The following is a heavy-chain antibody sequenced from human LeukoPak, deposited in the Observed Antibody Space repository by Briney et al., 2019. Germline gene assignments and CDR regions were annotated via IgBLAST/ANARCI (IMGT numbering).Heavy chain of an antibody. J-gene: IGHJ5*02. Sequence: ASVKVSCKASGYTFTSYGISWVRQAPGQGLEWMGWISAYNGNTNYAQKLQGRVTMTTDTSTSTAYMELRSLRSDDTAVYYCARDFYSSSWYVRAVGFDPWGQGTLVTVSS. CDR3: ARDFYSSSWYVRAVGFDP. CDR2: ISAYNGNT. CDR1: GYTFTSYG. D-gene: IGHD6-13*01. V-gene: IGHV1-18*01.